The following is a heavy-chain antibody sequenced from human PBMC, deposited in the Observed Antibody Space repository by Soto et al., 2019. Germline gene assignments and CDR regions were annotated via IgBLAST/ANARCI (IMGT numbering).Heavy chain of an antibody. CDR2: IWYDGSNK. CDR3: ARDAGGYYYASSGYYPSYYFDY. CDR1: GFSFSSYG. Sequence: PGGSLRLSCAASGFSFSSYGMHWVRQAPGKGLEWVAVIWYDGSNKYYADSVKGRFTISRDNSKNTLYLQMNSLRAEDTALYYCARDAGGYYYASSGYYPSYYFDYWRQVTLVTVSS. J-gene: IGHJ4*02. D-gene: IGHD3-22*01. V-gene: IGHV3-33*01.